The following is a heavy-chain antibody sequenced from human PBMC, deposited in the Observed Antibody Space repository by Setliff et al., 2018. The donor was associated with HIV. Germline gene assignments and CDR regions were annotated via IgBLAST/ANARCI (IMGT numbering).Heavy chain of an antibody. CDR2: ISGYSGHT. CDR1: GYTFSDYD. CDR3: AGLYGDYGGGY. D-gene: IGHD4-17*01. Sequence: ASVKVSCKASGYTFSDYDVAWVRQAPGQGLEWMGWISGYSGHTSYAQKIQGRVTITADESTNTAYMELSSLRSEDTAVYYCAGLYGDYGGGYWGHGTLVTVSS. J-gene: IGHJ4*01. V-gene: IGHV1-18*01.